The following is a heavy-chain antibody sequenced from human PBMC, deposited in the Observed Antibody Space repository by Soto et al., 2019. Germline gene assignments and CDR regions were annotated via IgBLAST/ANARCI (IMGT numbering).Heavy chain of an antibody. V-gene: IGHV4-31*03. D-gene: IGHD3-3*01. CDR1: GGSISSGGYY. Sequence: ASETLSLTCTVSGGSISSGGYYWSWIRQHPGKGLEWIGYIYYSGSTYYNPSLKSRVTISVDTSKNQFSLKLSSVTAADTAVYYCARPVESHHDAFDIWGQGTMVTVSS. CDR2: IYYSGST. CDR3: ARPVESHHDAFDI. J-gene: IGHJ3*02.